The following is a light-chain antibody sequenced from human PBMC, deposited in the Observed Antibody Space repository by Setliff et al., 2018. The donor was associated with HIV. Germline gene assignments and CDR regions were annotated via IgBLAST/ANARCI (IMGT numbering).Light chain of an antibody. CDR1: SSDVGDYNY. V-gene: IGLV2-23*02. J-gene: IGLJ1*01. Sequence: QSVLAQPASVSGSPGQSITISCTGTSSDVGDYNYVSWYQQHPGKAPKLMIYDVSERPSGVSNRFSGSKSGNTASLTISGLQAEDEADYYCCSYAGSDTYVFGTGTKVTVL. CDR3: CSYAGSDTYV. CDR2: DVS.